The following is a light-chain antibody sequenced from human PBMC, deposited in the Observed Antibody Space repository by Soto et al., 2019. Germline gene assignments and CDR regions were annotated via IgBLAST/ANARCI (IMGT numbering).Light chain of an antibody. V-gene: IGLV4-60*03. J-gene: IGLJ1*01. CDR3: ETWDTNTRV. CDR2: LESSGSY. Sequence: QSVLTQSSSASASLGSSVKLTCTLSSGHRTNIIAWHQQQPGNAPRYLMKLESSGSYNKGSGVPDRFSGSSSGADRYLTISNLQSEDEAVYYCETWDTNTRVYGTGTKLTVL. CDR1: SGHRTNI.